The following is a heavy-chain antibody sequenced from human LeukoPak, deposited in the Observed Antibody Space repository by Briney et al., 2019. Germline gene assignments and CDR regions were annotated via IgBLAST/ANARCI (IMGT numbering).Heavy chain of an antibody. V-gene: IGHV4-39*01. CDR1: GGSISSSGYY. CDR2: IYYSGST. Sequence: PSETLSLTCTVSGGSISSSGYYWGWLRQPPGKGLGWIGSIYYSGSTYYNPSLKSLVTISVDTSNNQFSLKLSSVTAADTAVYYCARHWGGYSFSWFDPWGQGTLVTVSS. J-gene: IGHJ5*02. D-gene: IGHD1-26*01. CDR3: ARHWGGYSFSWFDP.